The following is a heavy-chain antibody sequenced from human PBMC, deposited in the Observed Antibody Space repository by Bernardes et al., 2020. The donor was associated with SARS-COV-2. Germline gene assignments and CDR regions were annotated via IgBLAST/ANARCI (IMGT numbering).Heavy chain of an antibody. V-gene: IGHV4-59*01. Sequence: SETLSLTCTVSGGSISGYYWSWIRQPPGKGLEFIAYIYYSGSTNYNPSLKSRVTISVDTSKNQFSLKLRSVTAADTAVYYCARDRSYGDLRVFDNWGQGTLVTVSS. CDR2: IYYSGST. D-gene: IGHD4-17*01. J-gene: IGHJ4*02. CDR3: ARDRSYGDLRVFDN. CDR1: GGSISGYY.